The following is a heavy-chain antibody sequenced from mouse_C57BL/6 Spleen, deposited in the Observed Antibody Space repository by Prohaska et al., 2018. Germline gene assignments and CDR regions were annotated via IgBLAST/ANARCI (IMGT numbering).Heavy chain of an antibody. Sequence: HCVRQSPGKGLEWLGAIWSGGSTDYNAAFISRLSISKDNSKSQVFFKMNSLQADTTDIYYCARSGGYYDYFDYWGQGTTLTVSS. J-gene: IGHJ2*01. V-gene: IGHV2-2*01. CDR3: ARSGGYYDYFDY. CDR2: IWSGGST. D-gene: IGHD2-3*01.